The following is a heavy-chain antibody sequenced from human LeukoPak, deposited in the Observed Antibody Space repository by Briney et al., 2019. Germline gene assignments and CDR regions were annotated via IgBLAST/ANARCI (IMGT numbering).Heavy chain of an antibody. V-gene: IGHV4-59*01. CDR2: IYYSGST. Sequence: SETLSLTCTVSGGSISSYYWSWIRQPPGKGLEWIGYIYYSGSTNYNPSLKSRVTISVDTSKNQFSLKLSSVTAADTAVYYCARAPSHYDFWSGYYGTPSEFDYWGQGTLVTVSS. CDR1: GGSISSYY. CDR3: ARAPSHYDFWSGYYGTPSEFDY. J-gene: IGHJ4*02. D-gene: IGHD3-3*01.